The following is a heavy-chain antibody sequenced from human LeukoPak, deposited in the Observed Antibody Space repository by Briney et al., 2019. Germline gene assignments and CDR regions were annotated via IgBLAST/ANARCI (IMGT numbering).Heavy chain of an antibody. J-gene: IGHJ4*02. CDR1: GYTFTGYY. D-gene: IGHD6-13*01. CDR2: INPNSGGT. CDR3: ARDHSSSSRPDY. V-gene: IGHV1-2*02. Sequence: ASVKVSCTASGYTFTGYYMHWVRQAPGQGLEWMGWINPNSGGTNYAQKFQGRVTMTRGTSISPAYMELSRLRSDDTAVYYCARDHSSSSRPDYWGQGTLVTVSS.